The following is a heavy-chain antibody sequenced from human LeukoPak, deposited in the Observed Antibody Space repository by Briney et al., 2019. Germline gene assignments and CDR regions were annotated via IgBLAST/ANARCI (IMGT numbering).Heavy chain of an antibody. CDR2: IKQDGSEK. D-gene: IGHD6-19*01. CDR1: GFTFSSFW. CDR3: ARDSSGPDY. Sequence: GGSLRLSCAASGFTFSSFWMSWVRQAPGKGLEWVANIKQDGSEKNYVDSVKGRFTISRDNAKNSLLLQMNSLTAEDTAGYFCARDSSGPDYWGQGTLVTVSS. V-gene: IGHV3-7*01. J-gene: IGHJ4*02.